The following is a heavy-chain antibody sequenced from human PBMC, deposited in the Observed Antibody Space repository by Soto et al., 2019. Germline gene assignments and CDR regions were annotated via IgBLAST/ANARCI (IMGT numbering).Heavy chain of an antibody. Sequence: EVQLVESGGGLVQPGGSLRLSCAASGFTFRGYSLNWVRQAPGKGLEWVSSISDSSRTIYYADSVKGRFTISRDNAKNSLFLQMNSLRDEDTAVYYCARDRVVDTAMDPFDFWGQGTLVTVSS. V-gene: IGHV3-48*02. CDR3: ARDRVVDTAMDPFDF. CDR2: ISDSSRTI. D-gene: IGHD5-18*01. CDR1: GFTFRGYS. J-gene: IGHJ4*02.